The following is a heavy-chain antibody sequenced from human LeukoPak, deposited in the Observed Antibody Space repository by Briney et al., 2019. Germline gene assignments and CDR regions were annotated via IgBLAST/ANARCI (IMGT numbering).Heavy chain of an antibody. CDR1: GFTFDDYG. Sequence: GGSLRLFCAASGFTFDDYGMSWVRQAPGKGLEWVSGINWNGGSTGYADSVKGRFTISRDNAKNSLYLQMNSLRAEDTALYYCARDFLPLVDDAFDIWGQGRMVAVSS. CDR3: ARDFLPLVDDAFDI. CDR2: INWNGGST. V-gene: IGHV3-20*04. J-gene: IGHJ3*02. D-gene: IGHD2-15*01.